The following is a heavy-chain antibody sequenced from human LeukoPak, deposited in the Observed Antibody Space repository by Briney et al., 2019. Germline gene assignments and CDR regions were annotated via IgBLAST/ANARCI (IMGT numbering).Heavy chain of an antibody. CDR2: IYHSGST. CDR3: ARVSSRSSFHFDY. Sequence: SETLSLTCTVSGGSIDSSSYYWGWIRQPPGKGLEWIGSIYHSGSTYYNPSLKSRVTISVDTSKNQFSLKLSSVTAADTAVYYCARVSSRSSFHFDYWGQGTLVTVSS. V-gene: IGHV4-39*07. CDR1: GGSIDSSSYY. J-gene: IGHJ4*02. D-gene: IGHD6-13*01.